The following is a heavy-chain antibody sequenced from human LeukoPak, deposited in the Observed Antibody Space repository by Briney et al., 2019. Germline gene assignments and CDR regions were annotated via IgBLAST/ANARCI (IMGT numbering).Heavy chain of an antibody. J-gene: IGHJ6*02. Sequence: KPSETLSLTCTVSGGSISSYYWSWIRQPPGKGLEWIGYIYYSGSTNYNPSLKSRVTISVDTSKNQFSLKLSSVTAADTAVYYCARESGYCSSTSCYTRRLSGMDVWGQGTTVTVSS. CDR1: GGSISSYY. CDR3: ARESGYCSSTSCYTRRLSGMDV. CDR2: IYYSGST. V-gene: IGHV4-59*12. D-gene: IGHD2-2*02.